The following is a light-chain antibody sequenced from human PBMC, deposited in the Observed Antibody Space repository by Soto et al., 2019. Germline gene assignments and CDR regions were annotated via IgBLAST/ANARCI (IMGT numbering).Light chain of an antibody. CDR1: QDITNS. Sequence: DIQMTQSPSSLSASVGDRVTITCQASQDITNSLNWYQQKPGKAPKVLIYDASILETGVPSRFSGSGSGTDFPFTISSLQPEDVATYYFQQYDNLPLTFGPGTTVDIE. J-gene: IGKJ3*01. V-gene: IGKV1-33*01. CDR2: DAS. CDR3: QQYDNLPLT.